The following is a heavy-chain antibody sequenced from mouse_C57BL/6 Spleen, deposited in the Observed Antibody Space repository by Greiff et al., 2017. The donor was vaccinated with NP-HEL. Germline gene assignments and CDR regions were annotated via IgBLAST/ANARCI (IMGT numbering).Heavy chain of an antibody. CDR2: IHPSDSDT. V-gene: IGHV1-74*01. Sequence: QVQLQQPGAELVKPGASVKVSCKASGYTFTSYWMHWVKQRPGQGLEWIGRIHPSDSDTNYNQKFKGKATLTVDKSSSTAYMQLISLTSEDSAVYYCAIYGNYEAMDYWGQGTSVTVSS. CDR3: AIYGNYEAMDY. CDR1: GYTFTSYW. J-gene: IGHJ4*01. D-gene: IGHD2-1*01.